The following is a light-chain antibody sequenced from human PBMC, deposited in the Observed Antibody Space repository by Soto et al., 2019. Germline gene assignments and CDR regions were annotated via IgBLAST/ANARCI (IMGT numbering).Light chain of an antibody. CDR2: GPS. J-gene: IGKJ1*01. CDR3: QQYNNWPRT. V-gene: IGKV3-15*01. CDR1: QSVSYN. Sequence: EISMTQFPAILSASPGGGATLSCRASQSVSYNLAWYQQKPGQAPRLLIYGPSTRATGIPARFSGSGSGTEFTLTISSLQSEDFALYYCQQYNNWPRTFGQGTKVDI.